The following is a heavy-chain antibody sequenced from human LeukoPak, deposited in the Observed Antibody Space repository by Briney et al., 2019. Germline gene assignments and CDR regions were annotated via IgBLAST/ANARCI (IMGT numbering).Heavy chain of an antibody. CDR3: ARRGIGGSDDYYFDY. Sequence: ASETLSLTCTVSGGSSSGYYWGWIRQPPGRGLEWIGSIYYSGSTYHNPSLKSRVTISVDTSKKQFSLRLTSVTAADTAVYYCARRGIGGSDDYYFDYWGQGTLVTVSS. D-gene: IGHD6-25*01. CDR1: GGSSSGYY. CDR2: IYYSGST. V-gene: IGHV4-39*01. J-gene: IGHJ4*02.